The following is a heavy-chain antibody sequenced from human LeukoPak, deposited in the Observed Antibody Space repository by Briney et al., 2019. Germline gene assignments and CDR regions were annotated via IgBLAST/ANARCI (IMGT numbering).Heavy chain of an antibody. CDR2: ISGSGGST. Sequence: GGSLRLSCAASGFTFSSYAMSWVRQAPGKGLERVSAISGSGGSTYYADSVKGRFTISRDNSKNTLYLQMNSLRAEDTAVYYCAKFFYGFQTATVLFDYWGQGTLVTVSS. D-gene: IGHD2-15*01. V-gene: IGHV3-23*01. CDR1: GFTFSSYA. CDR3: AKFFYGFQTATVLFDY. J-gene: IGHJ4*02.